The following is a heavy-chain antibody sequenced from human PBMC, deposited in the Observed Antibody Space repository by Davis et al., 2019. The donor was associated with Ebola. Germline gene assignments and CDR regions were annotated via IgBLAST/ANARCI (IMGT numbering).Heavy chain of an antibody. CDR3: ARGAYGRGWLHDS. D-gene: IGHD6-19*01. J-gene: IGHJ5*02. V-gene: IGHV3-7*01. CDR1: GFTFSSYS. Sequence: GESLKISCAASGFTFSSYSMNWVRQAPGKGLEWVANIKQDGSEKYYVDSVKGRFTISRDNAKNSLYLEMNSLRVGDTALYYCARGAYGRGWLHDSWGQGTLVTVSS. CDR2: IKQDGSEK.